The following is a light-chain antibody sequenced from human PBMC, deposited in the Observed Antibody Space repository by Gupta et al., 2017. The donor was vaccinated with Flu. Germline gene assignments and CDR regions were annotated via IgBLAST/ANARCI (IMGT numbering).Light chain of an antibody. CDR2: KAT. CDR1: QTISSW. Sequence: PSTLSASVGDRVTITCRASQTISSWLAWYQQKPGKAPKLLIHKATNLQSGVPSEFSGSGSGTEFTLTISSLQPDDFATYYCQQYNSDPVTFGGGTKVEIK. CDR3: QQYNSDPVT. V-gene: IGKV1-5*03. J-gene: IGKJ4*01.